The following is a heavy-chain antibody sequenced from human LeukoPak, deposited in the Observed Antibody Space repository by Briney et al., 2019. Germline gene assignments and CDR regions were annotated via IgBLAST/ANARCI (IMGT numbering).Heavy chain of an antibody. D-gene: IGHD2-15*01. CDR3: GKELIVVVLAITGRPFDF. J-gene: IGHJ4*02. V-gene: IGHV3-23*01. CDR1: GFTFGSYA. CDR2: MSGVGAYT. Sequence: GGSLRLSCAASGFTFGSYALTWVRQAPGMGLEWVSTMSGVGAYTYYADSVRGRFTISRDNSRNTLYLQMNSLRAEDTAVYYCGKELIVVVLAITGRPFDFWGQGTLVTV.